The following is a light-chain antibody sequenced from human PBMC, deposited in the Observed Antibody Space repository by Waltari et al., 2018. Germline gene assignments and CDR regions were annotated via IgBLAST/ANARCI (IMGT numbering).Light chain of an antibody. CDR1: SGDVGRYNL. CDR2: EVG. V-gene: IGLV2-23*02. J-gene: IGLJ3*02. Sequence: QSALTQPASVSGSPGQSITISCTGTSGDVGRYNLVSWYQQHPGKAPKLMSYEVGKRPSGISNRFSGSKAGDTASLTISGLQAEDEADYYCCSYAGAGTGVFGGGTKVTVL. CDR3: CSYAGAGTGV.